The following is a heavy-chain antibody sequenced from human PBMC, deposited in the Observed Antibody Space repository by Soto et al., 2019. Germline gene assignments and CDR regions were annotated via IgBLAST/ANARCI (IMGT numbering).Heavy chain of an antibody. CDR2: ISWNSGSI. D-gene: IGHD6-13*01. J-gene: IGHJ4*02. CDR3: ASRTLYSSSWYSYY. V-gene: IGHV3-9*01. CDR1: GFTFDDYA. Sequence: GGSLRLSCAASGFTFDDYAMHWVRQAPGKGLEWVSGISWNSGSIGYADSVKGRFTISRDNAKNSLYLQMNSLRAEDTALYYCASRTLYSSSWYSYYWGLGTLVTVSS.